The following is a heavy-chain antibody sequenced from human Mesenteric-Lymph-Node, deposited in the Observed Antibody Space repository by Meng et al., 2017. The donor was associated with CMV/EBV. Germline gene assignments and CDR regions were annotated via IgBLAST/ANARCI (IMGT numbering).Heavy chain of an antibody. CDR1: GGSISSSSYY. J-gene: IGHJ6*02. V-gene: IGHV4-39*07. Sequence: ETLSLTCTVSGGSISSSSYYWGWIRQPPGKGLEWIGSIYYSGSTYYNPSLKSRVTISVDTSKNQFSLKLSSVTAADTAVYYCARDRTMVRTYGMDVWGQGTTVTVSS. D-gene: IGHD3-10*01. CDR2: IYYSGST. CDR3: ARDRTMVRTYGMDV.